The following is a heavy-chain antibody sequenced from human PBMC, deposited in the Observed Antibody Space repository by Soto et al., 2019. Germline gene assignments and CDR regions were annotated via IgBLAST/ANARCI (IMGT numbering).Heavy chain of an antibody. D-gene: IGHD2-2*02. CDR2: INTYNGNT. J-gene: IGHJ1*01. Sequence: GASVKVSCKASGYTFTTYGISWVRQAPGQGLEWMGWINTYNGNTNYAQRLQGRVTMTTDTSTSTAYVEVRSLRSDDTAVYYCARDPPAAIGYFQHWGQGTLVTVSS. CDR3: ARDPPAAIGYFQH. CDR1: GYTFTTYG. V-gene: IGHV1-18*04.